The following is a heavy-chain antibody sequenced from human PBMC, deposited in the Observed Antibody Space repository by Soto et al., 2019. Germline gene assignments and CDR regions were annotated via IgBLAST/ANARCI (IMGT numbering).Heavy chain of an antibody. CDR2: MSYTTTS. V-gene: IGHV4-39*01. J-gene: IGHJ4*02. CDR1: GGSTRSSSYY. D-gene: IGHD3-3*01. CDR3: TRHGRPDITIFGVAAYNFVT. Sequence: SETLSLTCTVSGGSTRSSSYYWGWVRQTPGKGLEWIGSMSYTTTSYYAPSLRSRAVISVDTAKNQFSLRLSSVTAADTAVYYCTRHGRPDITIFGVAAYNFVTWGRGXLVTVYS.